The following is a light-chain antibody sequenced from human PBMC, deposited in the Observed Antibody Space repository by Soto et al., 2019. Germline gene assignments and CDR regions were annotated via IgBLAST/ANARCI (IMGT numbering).Light chain of an antibody. CDR1: SSDVGVYNY. V-gene: IGLV2-11*01. Sequence: QSALTQPRSVSGSPGRSVTISCTGTSSDVGVYNYVSWYQQHPGKAPKLMIYDVTKRPSGVPDRFSGSKSANTASLTISGLQAEDEADYYCCSYAGSYTFVFGTGTKVTVL. CDR3: CSYAGSYTFV. J-gene: IGLJ1*01. CDR2: DVT.